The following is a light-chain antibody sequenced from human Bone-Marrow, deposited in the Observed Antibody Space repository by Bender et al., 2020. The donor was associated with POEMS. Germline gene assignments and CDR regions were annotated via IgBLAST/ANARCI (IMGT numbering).Light chain of an antibody. J-gene: IGLJ2*01. CDR2: GYN. CDR1: SSNTGSGYD. CDR3: CSYAGSTTVL. V-gene: IGLV1-40*01. Sequence: QSALTQPASVSGSPGQSITISCTGSSSNTGSGYDINWYQHLPGTAPKLLIYGYNNRPSGVPDRFSGSKSGNTASLTISGLQAEDEADYHCCSYAGSTTVLFGGGTKLTVL.